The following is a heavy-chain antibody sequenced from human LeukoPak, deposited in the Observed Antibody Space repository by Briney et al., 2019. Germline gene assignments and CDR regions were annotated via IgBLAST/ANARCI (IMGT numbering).Heavy chain of an antibody. D-gene: IGHD6-19*01. CDR3: ARVKGGYSSGLGELGVFDY. J-gene: IGHJ4*02. CDR1: SYSISSDYY. Sequence: PSETLSLTCTVSSYSISSDYYWGWIRQPPGKGLEWIGSIFHRGTTYYNPSLKSRVTMSVDTSKNQFSLKLSSVTAADTAVYYCARVKGGYSSGLGELGVFDYWGQGTLVTVSS. CDR2: IFHRGTT. V-gene: IGHV4-38-2*02.